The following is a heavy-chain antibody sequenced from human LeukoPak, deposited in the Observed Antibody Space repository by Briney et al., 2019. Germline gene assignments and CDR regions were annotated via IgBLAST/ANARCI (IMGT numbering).Heavy chain of an antibody. D-gene: IGHD5-24*01. Sequence: ASVKVSCKASGYTFTGYYMHWVRQAPGQGLEWMGWINPNSGGTNYAQKFQGRVTITADKSTSTAYMELSSLRSEDTAVYYCARGVEREMATIGAFDIWGQGTMVTVSS. J-gene: IGHJ3*02. V-gene: IGHV1-2*02. CDR3: ARGVEREMATIGAFDI. CDR2: INPNSGGT. CDR1: GYTFTGYY.